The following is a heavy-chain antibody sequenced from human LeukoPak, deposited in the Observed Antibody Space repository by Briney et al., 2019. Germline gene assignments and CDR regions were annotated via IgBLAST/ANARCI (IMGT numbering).Heavy chain of an antibody. V-gene: IGHV3-7*01. CDR2: IKPDGSEK. J-gene: IGHJ3*02. Sequence: GGSLRLSCAASGFTFSNYWMTWVRQAPGKGLEWVANIKPDGSEKYYVDSVKGRFTISRDNAKSSLYLQMNSLRAEDTAVYYCARELRRYYDSSGYYGDAFDIWGQGTVVTVSS. D-gene: IGHD3-22*01. CDR1: GFTFSNYW. CDR3: ARELRRYYDSSGYYGDAFDI.